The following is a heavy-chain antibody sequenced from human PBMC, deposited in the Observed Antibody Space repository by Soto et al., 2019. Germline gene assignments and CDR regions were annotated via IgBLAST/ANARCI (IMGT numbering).Heavy chain of an antibody. V-gene: IGHV3-74*01. J-gene: IGHJ2*01. Sequence: LRLSCAASGFTFSSYWIHWVRQAPGKGLVWVSRINSDGSSTSYADSVKGRFTISRDNAKNTLYLQMNSLRAEDTAVYYCARAPGLGYCSSTSCYTDWYFDLWGRGTLVTVSS. CDR3: ARAPGLGYCSSTSCYTDWYFDL. CDR1: GFTFSSYW. CDR2: INSDGSST. D-gene: IGHD2-2*02.